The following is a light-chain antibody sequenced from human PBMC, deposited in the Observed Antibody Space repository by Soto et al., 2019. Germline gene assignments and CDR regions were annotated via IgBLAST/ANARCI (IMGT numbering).Light chain of an antibody. CDR2: EVS. J-gene: IGLJ2*01. CDR3: SSSAGSNNLV. Sequence: QSALTQPPSASGSPGQSVTISCTGTSSDVGGYNYVSWYQQHPGKAPKLMIYEVSKRPSGVPDRFSGSKSGKTASLTVSGLQAEDEADYYCSSSAGSNNLVFGGGTKLTVL. CDR1: SSDVGGYNY. V-gene: IGLV2-8*01.